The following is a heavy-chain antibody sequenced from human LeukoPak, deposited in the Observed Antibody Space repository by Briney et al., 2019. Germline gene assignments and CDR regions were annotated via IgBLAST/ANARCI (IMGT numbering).Heavy chain of an antibody. Sequence: ASVKVSCKASGFTFTSSAVQWVRQARGQRLEWIGWIVVGSGNTNYAQKLQGRVTMTTDTSTSTAYMELRSLRSEDTAVYYCARAPFFWSGFRYYFDYWGQGTLVTVSS. CDR2: IVVGSGNT. D-gene: IGHD3-3*01. J-gene: IGHJ4*02. CDR3: ARAPFFWSGFRYYFDY. CDR1: GFTFTSSA. V-gene: IGHV1-58*01.